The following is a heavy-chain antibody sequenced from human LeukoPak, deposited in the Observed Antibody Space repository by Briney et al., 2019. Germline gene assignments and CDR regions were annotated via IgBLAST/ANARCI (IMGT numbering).Heavy chain of an antibody. D-gene: IGHD6-19*01. CDR1: GFTFSSYG. J-gene: IGHJ4*02. CDR3: ARDVRSSGWSDY. CDR2: ISYDGSNK. V-gene: IGHV3-30*03. Sequence: GGSLRLSCAASGFTFSSYGMHWVRQAPGKGLEWVAVISYDGSNKYYADSVKGRFTISRDNSKNTLYLQMNSLRAEDTAVYYCARDVRSSGWSDYWGQGTLVTVSS.